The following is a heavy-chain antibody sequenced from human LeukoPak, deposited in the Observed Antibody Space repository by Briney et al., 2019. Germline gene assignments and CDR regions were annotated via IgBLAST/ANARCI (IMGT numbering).Heavy chain of an antibody. V-gene: IGHV1-18*01. D-gene: IGHD2-2*01. CDR1: GYTFTSYG. Sequence: ASVKVSCKASGYTFTSYGISWVRQAPGQGLEWMGWISAYNGNTNYAQKLQGRVTMTTDTSTSTAYMELRSLRSDDTAVYYCARDRWKYQLLPHYYYYYGMDVWGQGTTATVSS. CDR2: ISAYNGNT. CDR3: ARDRWKYQLLPHYYYYYGMDV. J-gene: IGHJ6*02.